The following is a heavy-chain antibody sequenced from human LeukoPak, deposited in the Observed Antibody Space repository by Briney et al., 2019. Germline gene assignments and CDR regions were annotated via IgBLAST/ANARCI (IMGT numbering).Heavy chain of an antibody. J-gene: IGHJ2*01. Sequence: GGSLRLSCAASGFTFSDYSINWVRQAPGKGPEWVSSITSSSSYIYYADSVKGRFTISRDNAKNSLYLQMNSLRAEDTGLYYCARVGSGWPNWYFDLWGRGTLVTVSS. CDR2: ITSSSSYI. V-gene: IGHV3-21*01. CDR1: GFTFSDYS. D-gene: IGHD6-19*01. CDR3: ARVGSGWPNWYFDL.